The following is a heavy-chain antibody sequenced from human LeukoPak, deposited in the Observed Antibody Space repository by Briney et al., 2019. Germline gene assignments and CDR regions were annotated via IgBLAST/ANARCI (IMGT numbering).Heavy chain of an antibody. V-gene: IGHV3-30*02. J-gene: IGHJ5*02. CDR3: ARDRDSSGYYDWFDP. CDR2: IRYDGTNK. Sequence: GGSLRLSCAASGFSFSNYGMHWVRQAPGKGLEWVAFIRYDGTNKYYADSVKGRFTTSRDNSKNTLYLEMNSLRAEDTAVYYCARDRDSSGYYDWFDPWGQGTLVTVSS. D-gene: IGHD3-22*01. CDR1: GFSFSNYG.